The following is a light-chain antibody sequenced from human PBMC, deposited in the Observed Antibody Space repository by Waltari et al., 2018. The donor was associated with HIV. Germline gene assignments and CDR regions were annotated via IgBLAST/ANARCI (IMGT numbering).Light chain of an antibody. CDR1: QPIVKF. CDR3: QQTYYVPLT. V-gene: IGKV1-39*01. Sequence: DVQMTQSPSSLSAPIRDRVTITCRASQPIVKFLNWYQKKPGEAPQLVIHSASTLQGEVPSRFRGNASGTDFTLTISSLQPEDFATYYCQQTYYVPLTFGAGTRVEVK. CDR2: SAS. J-gene: IGKJ3*01.